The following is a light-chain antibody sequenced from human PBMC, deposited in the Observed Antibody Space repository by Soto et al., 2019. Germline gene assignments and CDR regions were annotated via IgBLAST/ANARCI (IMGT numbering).Light chain of an antibody. CDR1: SSDVGSYNF. J-gene: IGLJ1*01. CDR3: CSYAGSRDV. Sequence: QSVLTQPASWSGSPGQSITISCTGTSSDVGSYNFVSWYQQHPGKAPKFMIYEVSKRPSGVSNRFSGSKSGNTASLTISGLQAEDEADYYCCSYAGSRDVFGTGTKVTVL. V-gene: IGLV2-23*02. CDR2: EVS.